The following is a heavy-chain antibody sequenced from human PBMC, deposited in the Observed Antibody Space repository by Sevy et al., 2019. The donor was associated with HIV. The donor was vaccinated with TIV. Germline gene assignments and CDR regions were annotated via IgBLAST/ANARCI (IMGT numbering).Heavy chain of an antibody. CDR3: ARVFVSEGAFDL. V-gene: IGHV4-59*13. Sequence: SETLSLTCTVSGGSIRRYYWSWIRQPPGKGLEWIGYIYNSGNTNYNPSLKSRVTISVDTSKNQFSLRLSSVTAADTAVYYCARVFVSEGAFDLWGQGTMVTVSS. D-gene: IGHD3-10*01. CDR2: IYNSGNT. J-gene: IGHJ3*01. CDR1: GGSIRRYY.